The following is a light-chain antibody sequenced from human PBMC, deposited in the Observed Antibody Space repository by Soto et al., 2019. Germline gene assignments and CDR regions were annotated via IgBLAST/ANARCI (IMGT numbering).Light chain of an antibody. CDR2: GAS. Sequence: EIVLTQSPGTLSLSPGERATLSCRASQSVSRNYLAWYQQKPGQAPRLLIYGASRRAPGIPDRFSGSGSGTDYTLTISRLAPEDFAVYYCQQYDGSLWTFGQGTKVAI. J-gene: IGKJ1*01. CDR1: QSVSRNY. V-gene: IGKV3-20*01. CDR3: QQYDGSLWT.